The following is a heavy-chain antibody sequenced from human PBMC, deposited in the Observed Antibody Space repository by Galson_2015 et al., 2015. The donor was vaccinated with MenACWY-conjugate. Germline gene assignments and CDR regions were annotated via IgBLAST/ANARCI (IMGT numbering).Heavy chain of an antibody. CDR1: GYTFTAYA. J-gene: IGHJ5*02. CDR3: VRDPKLSSSWSLFDP. V-gene: IGHV7-4-1*02. CDR2: INTNTGNP. D-gene: IGHD6-13*01. Sequence: SVKVSCKASGYTFTAYAINWVRQAPGQGLEWLGWINTNTGNPTYAQGFTGRFVFSLDTSVSTAYLQISSLKAEDTAIYYCVRDPKLSSSWSLFDPWGQGILVAVSP.